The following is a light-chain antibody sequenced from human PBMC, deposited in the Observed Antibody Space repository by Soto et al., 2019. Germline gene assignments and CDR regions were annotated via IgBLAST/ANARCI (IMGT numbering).Light chain of an antibody. Sequence: DIQMTQSPAPLSASVGDRVTITCRASQRVDRWLAWYQQKPGQAPKLLISDASTLESGVPSRFSGSGSVTEFTLTITSLQPDDVATYYCQQYKDYTYTFGQGTKVDIK. CDR1: QRVDRW. J-gene: IGKJ1*01. CDR3: QQYKDYTYT. V-gene: IGKV1-5*01. CDR2: DAS.